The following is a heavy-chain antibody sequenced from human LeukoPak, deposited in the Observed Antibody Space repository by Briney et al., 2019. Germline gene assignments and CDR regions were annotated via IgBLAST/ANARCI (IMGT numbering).Heavy chain of an antibody. J-gene: IGHJ6*03. CDR3: ARGEGNYYYYYMDV. CDR2: INHSGST. CDR1: GGSFSGYY. Sequence: SETLSLTCAVYGGSFSGYYWSWIRQPPGKGLEWIGEINHSGSTNYNPSLKSRITISVDTSKNQFSLKLSSVTAADTAVYYCARGEGNYYYYYMDVWGKGTTVTVSS. V-gene: IGHV4-34*01.